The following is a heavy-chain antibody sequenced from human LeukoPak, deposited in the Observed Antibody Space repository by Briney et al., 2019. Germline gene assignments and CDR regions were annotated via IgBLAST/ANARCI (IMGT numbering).Heavy chain of an antibody. CDR1: GGSISSYY. V-gene: IGHV4-59*01. D-gene: IGHD2-15*01. Sequence: SETLSLTCTVSGGSISSYYWSWIRQPPGKGLEWIGYIYYSGSNNYNPSLKSRVTISVDTSKNQFSLKLSSVTAADTAVYYCAREIRYCSGGSCYRRFDIWGQGTMVTVSS. J-gene: IGHJ3*02. CDR2: IYYSGSN. CDR3: AREIRYCSGGSCYRRFDI.